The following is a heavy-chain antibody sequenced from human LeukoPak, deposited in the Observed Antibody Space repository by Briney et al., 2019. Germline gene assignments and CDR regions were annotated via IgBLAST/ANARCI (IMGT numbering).Heavy chain of an antibody. J-gene: IGHJ4*02. V-gene: IGHV3-23*01. Sequence: GGSLRLSCAASGFTFSNYGMNWVRQAPGRGLEWVSGISGSGGSTYYADSVKGRFTISRDNSKYTLYLQVNSLRAEDTAIYYCAKKRVLVVPAADFDYWGQGTLVTVSS. CDR1: GFTFSNYG. CDR3: AKKRVLVVPAADFDY. CDR2: ISGSGGST. D-gene: IGHD2-2*01.